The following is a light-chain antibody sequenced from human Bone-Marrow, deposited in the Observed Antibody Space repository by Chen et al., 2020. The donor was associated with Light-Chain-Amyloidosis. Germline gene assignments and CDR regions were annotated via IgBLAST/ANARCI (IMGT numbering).Light chain of an antibody. V-gene: IGKV1-5*03. J-gene: IGKJ2*01. CDR2: KAS. CDR3: QRYSSYQGA. CDR1: QSLSSW. Sequence: DIQLTQSPSTLSASVGDRVTITCRASQSLSSWLAWYQQKPGKAPKLLIYKASSLDSGVPSRFSGSGSGTEFTLTIGSLQPDDLERYYCQRYSSYQGAFGQGSELE.